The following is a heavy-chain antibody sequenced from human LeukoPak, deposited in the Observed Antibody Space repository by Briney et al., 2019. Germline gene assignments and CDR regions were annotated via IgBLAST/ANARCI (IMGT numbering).Heavy chain of an antibody. J-gene: IGHJ4*02. CDR1: GFTFSSYG. CDR3: ARDRSYYDSRGYYYFDY. D-gene: IGHD3-22*01. Sequence: GGSRRLSCAASGFTFSSYGMHWVRQAPGKGLEWVAVIWYDGSNKYYADSVKGRFTISRDNSKNTLYLQMNSLRAEDTAVYYCARDRSYYDSRGYYYFDYWGQGTLVTVSS. V-gene: IGHV3-33*01. CDR2: IWYDGSNK.